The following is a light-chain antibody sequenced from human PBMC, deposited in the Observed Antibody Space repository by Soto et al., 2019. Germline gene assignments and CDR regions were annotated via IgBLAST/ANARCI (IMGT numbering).Light chain of an antibody. J-gene: IGLJ3*02. CDR1: SSDVGGYNY. Sequence: QSALTQPASVSGSPGQSITISCTRTSSDVGGYNYVSWYQQHPGKAPKLIIYEVDDRPSGVSNRFSGSKSGNTASLTISGLQAEDEADYYCNSYATSSPWVFGGGTKLTVL. CDR2: EVD. V-gene: IGLV2-14*01. CDR3: NSYATSSPWV.